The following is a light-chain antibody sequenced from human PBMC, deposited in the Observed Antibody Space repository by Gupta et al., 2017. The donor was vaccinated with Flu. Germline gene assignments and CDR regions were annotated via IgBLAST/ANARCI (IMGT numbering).Light chain of an antibody. CDR2: STS. CDR1: TGAVTSGYY. Sequence: QTVVTQEPSLTVSPGGTVTLTCASSTGAVTSGYYPNWFQQKPGQAPTARIYSTSNKHSWTPGRFSGSLLGGKDALTLSGVQPEDEAEYDYLLYSDGAKLNGVFGGGTKLTVL. J-gene: IGLJ3*02. V-gene: IGLV7-43*01. CDR3: LLYSDGAKLNGV.